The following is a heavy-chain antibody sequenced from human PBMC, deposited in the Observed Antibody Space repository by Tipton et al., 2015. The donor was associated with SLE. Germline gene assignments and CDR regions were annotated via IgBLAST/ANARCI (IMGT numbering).Heavy chain of an antibody. V-gene: IGHV4-4*07. D-gene: IGHD1-26*01. J-gene: IGHJ6*02. CDR3: ARGVALNDGSYTYYYYGMDV. CDR1: GGFITTYY. Sequence: LRLSCSVSGGFITTYYWHWIRQPAGKGLEWIGLISTTGSTTFNPSLRSRVTMSRDTSKNQLSLKMTSMTAADTVVYSCARGVALNDGSYTYYYYGMDVWGQGTTVTISS. CDR2: ISTTGST.